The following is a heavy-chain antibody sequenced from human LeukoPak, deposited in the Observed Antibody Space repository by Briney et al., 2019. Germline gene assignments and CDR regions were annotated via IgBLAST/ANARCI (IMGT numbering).Heavy chain of an antibody. CDR3: ARGGAKVAAAGFSVAFDI. V-gene: IGHV4-39*07. J-gene: IGHJ3*02. CDR1: DGSITSSSYY. D-gene: IGHD6-13*01. CDR2: IYYSGST. Sequence: SETLSLTCTVSDGSITSSSYYWGWIRQPPGKGLEWIGSIYYSGSTYYNPSLKSRVTISVDTSKNQFSLKLSSVTAADTAVYYCARGGAKVAAAGFSVAFDIWGQGTMVTVSS.